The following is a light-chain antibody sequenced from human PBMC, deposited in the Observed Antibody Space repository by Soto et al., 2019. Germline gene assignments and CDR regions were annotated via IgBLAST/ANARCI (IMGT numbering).Light chain of an antibody. Sequence: EIVMTQSPVTLSVSPGESATLSCRASQSVGSNLAWYQQRPGQAPRLLIYGASTRATGIPARFSGSGSGTEFTLIISSLQSEDFAVYYCQQYNDWPWTFGQGTKVDIK. CDR1: QSVGSN. J-gene: IGKJ1*01. CDR3: QQYNDWPWT. CDR2: GAS. V-gene: IGKV3-15*01.